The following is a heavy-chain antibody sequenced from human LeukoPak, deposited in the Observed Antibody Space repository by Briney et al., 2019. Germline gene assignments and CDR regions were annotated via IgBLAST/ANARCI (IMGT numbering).Heavy chain of an antibody. CDR1: GFTFSSYA. Sequence: PGGSLRLSCAASGFTFSSYAMSWVRQAPGKGLEWVAVIWYDGSNKYYADSVKGRFTISRDNSKNTLYLQMNSLRAEDTAVYYCARGNYGDSSFDYWGQGTLVTVSS. D-gene: IGHD4-17*01. CDR2: IWYDGSNK. V-gene: IGHV3-33*08. CDR3: ARGNYGDSSFDY. J-gene: IGHJ4*02.